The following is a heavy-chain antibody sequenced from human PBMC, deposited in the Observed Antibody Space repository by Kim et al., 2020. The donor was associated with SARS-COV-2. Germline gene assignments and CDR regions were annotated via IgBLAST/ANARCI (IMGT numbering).Heavy chain of an antibody. D-gene: IGHD3-9*01. J-gene: IGHJ5*02. CDR3: ARHNDILTGYYGKWRSFHWFDP. CDR1: GYSFTSYW. CDR2: IYPGDSDT. Sequence: GESLKISCKGSGYSFTSYWIGWVRQMPGKGLEWMGIIYPGDSDTRYSPSFQGQVTISADKSISTAYLQWSSLKASDTAMYYCARHNDILTGYYGKWRSFHWFDPWGQGTLVTVSS. V-gene: IGHV5-51*01.